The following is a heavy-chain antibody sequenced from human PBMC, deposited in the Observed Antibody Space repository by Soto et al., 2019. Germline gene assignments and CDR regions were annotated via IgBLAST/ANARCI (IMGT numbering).Heavy chain of an antibody. J-gene: IGHJ5*02. CDR2: ISYSGTT. V-gene: IGHV4-30-4*01. Sequence: QVQLQESGPGLVKPSQTLSLTCTVSGDSISSANNYWSWIRQPPGEGLEWVGFISYSGTTSYSQSLKSRLAIPMDTSKTQFSLSLTSVTAAATAVYYCARGRGYSYGLDPWGQGTLVTVSS. D-gene: IGHD5-12*01. CDR1: GDSISSANNY. CDR3: ARGRGYSYGLDP.